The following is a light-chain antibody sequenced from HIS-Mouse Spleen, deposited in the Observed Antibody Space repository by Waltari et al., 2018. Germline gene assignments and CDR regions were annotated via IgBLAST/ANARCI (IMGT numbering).Light chain of an antibody. Sequence: QSALTQPASVSGSPGQSITISCTGTSSDVGLYNLVPWYQPHPGKAPKLMIYEGSKRPSGVSNRFSGSKSGNTASLTISGLQAEDEADYYCCSYAGSSTYVFGTGTKVTVL. V-gene: IGLV2-23*01. J-gene: IGLJ1*01. CDR3: CSYAGSSTYV. CDR2: EGS. CDR1: SSDVGLYNL.